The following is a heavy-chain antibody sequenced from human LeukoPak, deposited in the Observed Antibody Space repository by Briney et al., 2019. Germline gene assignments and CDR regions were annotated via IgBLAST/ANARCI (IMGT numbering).Heavy chain of an antibody. CDR2: IRSKANSYAT. CDR1: GFTFSGSA. CDR3: TRRALPDSMTGSGNGWFDP. V-gene: IGHV3-73*01. D-gene: IGHD2-2*01. J-gene: IGHJ5*02. Sequence: GGSLRLSCAASGFTFSGSAMHWVRQASGKGLEWVGRIRSKANSYATAYAASVKGRFTISRDDSKNTAYLQMNSLKTEDTAVYYCTRRALPDSMTGSGNGWFDPWGQGTLVTVSS.